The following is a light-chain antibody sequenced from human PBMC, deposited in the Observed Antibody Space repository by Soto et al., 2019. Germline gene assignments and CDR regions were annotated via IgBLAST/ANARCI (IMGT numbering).Light chain of an antibody. Sequence: EIVLTQSPATLSLSPGERATLSCRASQSVSSYLAWYQQKPGQAPRLLIYDASNRATGIPARFSGRGSGTDFTLTISSLQSEDSAVYFCQQYNDWPPITFGGGTKVDIK. CDR2: DAS. V-gene: IGKV3-11*01. CDR3: QQYNDWPPIT. J-gene: IGKJ4*01. CDR1: QSVSSY.